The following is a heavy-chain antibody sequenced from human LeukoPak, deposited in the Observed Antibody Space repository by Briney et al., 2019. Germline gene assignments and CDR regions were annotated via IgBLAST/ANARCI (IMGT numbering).Heavy chain of an antibody. J-gene: IGHJ4*02. V-gene: IGHV3-73*01. CDR2: IRSTANSYAT. Sequence: RGSLRLSCAASGFTFSGSAMHWVRQASGEGLGWVRRIRSTANSYATAYAASVKGRFTISRDGSKNTAYLQMNSLKTEDTAVYYCTRTTYYDFWSGYRYFDYWGQGTLVTVSS. CDR1: GFTFSGSA. D-gene: IGHD3-3*01. CDR3: TRTTYYDFWSGYRYFDY.